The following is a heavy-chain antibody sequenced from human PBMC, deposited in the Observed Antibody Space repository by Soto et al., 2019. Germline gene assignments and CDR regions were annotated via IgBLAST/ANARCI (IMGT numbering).Heavy chain of an antibody. CDR2: IYHSGST. Sequence: SETLSLTCAVSGGSISSGGYSWSWIRQPPGKGLEWIGYIYHSGSTYYNPSLKSRVTISVDRSKNQFSLKLSSVTAADTAVYYCATGTPFTXGSGSYRGLYYYYGMDVWGQGTTVTVSS. V-gene: IGHV4-30-2*01. D-gene: IGHD3-10*01. CDR3: ATGTPFTXGSGSYRGLYYYYGMDV. CDR1: GGSISSGGYS. J-gene: IGHJ6*02.